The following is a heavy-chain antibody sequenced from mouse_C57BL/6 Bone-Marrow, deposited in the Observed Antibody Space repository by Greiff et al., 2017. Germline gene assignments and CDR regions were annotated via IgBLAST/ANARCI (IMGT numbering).Heavy chain of an antibody. CDR3: ARDSSGYFAY. Sequence: QVQLQQPGAELVRPGTSVKLSCKASGYTFTSYWMHWVKQRPGQGLEWIGVIDPSDSYTNYNQKFKGKATLTVDTSSSTAYMELRSLTSEDTAVYYCARDSSGYFAYWGQGTLVTVSA. CDR2: IDPSDSYT. CDR1: GYTFTSYW. V-gene: IGHV1-59*01. D-gene: IGHD3-2*02. J-gene: IGHJ3*01.